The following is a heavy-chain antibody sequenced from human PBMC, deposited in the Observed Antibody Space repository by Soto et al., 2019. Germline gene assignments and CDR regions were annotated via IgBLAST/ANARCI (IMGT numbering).Heavy chain of an antibody. Sequence: SETLSLTCTVSGVSVSSGSYYWSWIRQPPGKGLEWIGYIYYSGSTNYNPPLKSRVIISLDTSKNQFSLKLSSVTATDTAVYYSAGAERVGNVKSFDHWGQGTLVTVSS. D-gene: IGHD1-26*01. V-gene: IGHV4-61*01. CDR3: AGAERVGNVKSFDH. J-gene: IGHJ4*02. CDR1: GVSVSSGSYY. CDR2: IYYSGST.